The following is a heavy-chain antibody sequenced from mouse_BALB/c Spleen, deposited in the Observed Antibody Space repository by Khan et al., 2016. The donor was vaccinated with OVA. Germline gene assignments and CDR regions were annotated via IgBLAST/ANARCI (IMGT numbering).Heavy chain of an antibody. CDR3: ARGVYGGFAF. V-gene: IGHV1-9*01. Sequence: QVQLQQSGGDLMKPGASVKISCKATGYTFSSYWIEWVKQRPGHGLEWIGQIFPGSVSINYNEKFKGKATFTADTSSNTAYMQLSSLTSEDPAVYYCARGVYGGFAFWGQGTLVTVSA. J-gene: IGHJ3*01. CDR1: GYTFSSYW. CDR2: IFPGSVSI. D-gene: IGHD1-1*01.